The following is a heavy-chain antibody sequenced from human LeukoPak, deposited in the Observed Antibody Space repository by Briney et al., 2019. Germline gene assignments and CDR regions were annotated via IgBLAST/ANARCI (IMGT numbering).Heavy chain of an antibody. V-gene: IGHV3-74*01. D-gene: IGHD3-10*01. CDR3: AIPPLSGTGSSRPLAEMDV. Sequence: GGSLRLSCAASGFTFSSYGMHWVRQAPGKGLVWVSHITTDGSGTSYADSVKGRFTISRDNAKNTLYLQMNSLRAEDTAVYYCAIPPLSGTGSSRPLAEMDVWGQGTTVTVSS. CDR1: GFTFSSYG. CDR2: ITTDGSGT. J-gene: IGHJ6*02.